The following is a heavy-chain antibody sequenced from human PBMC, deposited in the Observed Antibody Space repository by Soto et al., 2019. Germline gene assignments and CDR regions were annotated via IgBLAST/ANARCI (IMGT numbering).Heavy chain of an antibody. CDR2: SIPIQGTA. D-gene: IGHD2-21*01. J-gene: IGHJ6*03. Sequence: QVQLVQSGAEVKKPGSSVKVPCEASGGTFTSYIFTWVRQAPGQGLEWMGRSIPIQGTADYALKFRDRVTMTADKSTNTTYMELRSLGPDETAVYYCAKSLVFVEYAYMDVWGKGSTVTVSS. CDR1: GGTFTSYI. V-gene: IGHV1-69*08. CDR3: AKSLVFVEYAYMDV.